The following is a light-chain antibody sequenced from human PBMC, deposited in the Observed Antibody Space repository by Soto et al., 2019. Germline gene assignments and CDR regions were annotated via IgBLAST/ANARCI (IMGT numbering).Light chain of an antibody. Sequence: QSALTHPASLSASPGQSITISCTGTSSDVGGYNYVSWYQQHPGRAPKLMIYEVSNRPSGVSNRFSGSKSGNTASLSISGLQAEDEADYYCNSFRSTTTTPYYVFGTGTKVTVL. CDR1: SSDVGGYNY. CDR3: NSFRSTTTTPYYV. CDR2: EVS. J-gene: IGLJ1*01. V-gene: IGLV2-14*01.